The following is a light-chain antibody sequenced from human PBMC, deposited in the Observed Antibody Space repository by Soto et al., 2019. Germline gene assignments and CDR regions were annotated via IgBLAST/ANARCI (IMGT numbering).Light chain of an antibody. Sequence: QSALTQPASVSGSPGQSITISCTGTSSDVGAYNYVSWYQQHPGKAPKLIIYEVSYRPSGVSNRFSGSKSGNTASLTISGLQDEDEADYYCSSYTSSSTVVFGGGTKLTVL. CDR1: SSDVGAYNY. J-gene: IGLJ2*01. V-gene: IGLV2-14*01. CDR2: EVS. CDR3: SSYTSSSTVV.